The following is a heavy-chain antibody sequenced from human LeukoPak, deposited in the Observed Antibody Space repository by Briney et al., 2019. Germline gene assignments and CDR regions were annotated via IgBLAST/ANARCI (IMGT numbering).Heavy chain of an antibody. J-gene: IGHJ4*02. CDR2: IYHSGST. Sequence: SETLSLTCTVSGGSISISGYYWGWIRQPPGKGLEWIGSIYHSGSTYYNPSLKSRVTISVDTSKNQFSLKLSSVTAADTAVYYCARVLKGRAPFDYWGQGTLVTVSS. CDR1: GGSISISGYY. V-gene: IGHV4-39*07. CDR3: ARVLKGRAPFDY.